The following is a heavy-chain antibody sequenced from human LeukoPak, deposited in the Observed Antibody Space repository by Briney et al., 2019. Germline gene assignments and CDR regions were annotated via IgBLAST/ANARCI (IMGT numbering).Heavy chain of an antibody. Sequence: GESLKISCKGSEYNFTNYWIGWVRQMPGKGLEWMGIIYPGDSDTRYSPSFQGQVTISADKSISTACLQWSSLKASDSAIYYCARIWNRYFGYWGQGTLVIVSS. CDR1: EYNFTNYW. CDR2: IYPGDSDT. D-gene: IGHD1-1*01. J-gene: IGHJ4*02. V-gene: IGHV5-51*01. CDR3: ARIWNRYFGY.